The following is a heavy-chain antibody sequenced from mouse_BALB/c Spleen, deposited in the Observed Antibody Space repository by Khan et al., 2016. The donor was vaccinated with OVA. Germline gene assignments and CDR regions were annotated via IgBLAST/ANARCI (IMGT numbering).Heavy chain of an antibody. D-gene: IGHD2-14*01. J-gene: IGHJ1*01. CDR1: GYTFTSYT. V-gene: IGHV1-4*01. CDR3: ERSGAYYRYDGYFDV. CDR2: INPSNGYT. Sequence: QVQLQQSGAELARPGASVKMSCKASGYTFTSYTMNWVKQRPGKGLEWIGYINPSNGYTNYNQKFKDKVTLTADKSSSTAYMQLNSLTSEDSAVYYCERSGAYYRYDGYFDVWGAGTTVTVSS.